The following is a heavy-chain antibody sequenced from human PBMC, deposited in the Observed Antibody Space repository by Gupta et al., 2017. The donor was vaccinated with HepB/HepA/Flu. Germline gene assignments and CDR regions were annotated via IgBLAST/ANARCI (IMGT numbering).Heavy chain of an antibody. CDR1: GFSLNEYG. CDR2: LWHDGSKK. D-gene: IGHD1-1*01. J-gene: IGHJ4*02. V-gene: IGHV3-33*01. Sequence: QVQLVESGGGVVQPGRSLRLACAGCGFSLNEYGRHWVRQAPGKGLEWVAVLWHDGSKKSCVDSVKGRFSISRDNSESMVYAQMTSLRAEDTAVYFCARGTGYNWGYFDYWGQGLLVTVSS. CDR3: ARGTGYNWGYFDY.